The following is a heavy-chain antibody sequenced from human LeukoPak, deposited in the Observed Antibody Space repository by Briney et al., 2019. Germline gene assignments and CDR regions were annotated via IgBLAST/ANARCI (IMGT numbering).Heavy chain of an antibody. V-gene: IGHV1-3*03. J-gene: IGHJ5*02. CDR2: IDAGNGNT. D-gene: IGHD5-24*01. CDR1: GYTFTNYA. Sequence: ASVKVSCKASGYTFTNYAVNWVRQAPGQRLEWMGWIDAGNGNTRYSQEFQGRVTITRDTSATTAYMELSSLRSEDTAVYYCARDNSVRDEAWWFNPWGQGTLVTVSS. CDR3: ARDNSVRDEAWWFNP.